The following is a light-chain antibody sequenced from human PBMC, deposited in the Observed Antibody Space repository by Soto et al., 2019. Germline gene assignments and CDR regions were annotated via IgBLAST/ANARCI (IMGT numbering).Light chain of an antibody. Sequence: EVVLTQSPGTLSLSPGERATLSCRASQSISSSYLAWYQQKPGQATRLLIYSASSRATGIPDRYSGSRYRTYFSLTISRLEPEDFAVYYCQQYGSSRTFGQGTKVDIK. CDR2: SAS. CDR1: QSISSSY. CDR3: QQYGSSRT. V-gene: IGKV3-20*01. J-gene: IGKJ1*01.